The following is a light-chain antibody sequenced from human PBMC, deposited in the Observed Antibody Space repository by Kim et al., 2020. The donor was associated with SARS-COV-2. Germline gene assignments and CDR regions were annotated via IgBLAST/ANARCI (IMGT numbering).Light chain of an antibody. CDR2: YDS. V-gene: IGLV3-21*04. CDR1: HIGSKS. Sequence: SYELTQPPSVSVAPGKAARITCGGNHIGSKSVHWYQQKPGQAPILVIYYDSDRPSGIPERFSGSKSGNTATLTISGVEAGDEADYYCQGWDTNTDHRGVF. CDR3: QGWDTNTDHRGV. J-gene: IGLJ3*02.